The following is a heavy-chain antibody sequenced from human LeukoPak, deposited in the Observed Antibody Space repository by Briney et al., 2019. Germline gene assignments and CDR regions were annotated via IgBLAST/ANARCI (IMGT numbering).Heavy chain of an antibody. J-gene: IGHJ4*02. CDR1: GFTFSNYW. CDR3: ARAVTYYDILTGY. Sequence: GGSLRLSCAASGFTFSNYWMHWVRQAPGKGLEWVAVISYDGSNKYYADSVKGRFTISRDNSKNTLYLQMNSLRAEDTAVYYCARAVTYYDILTGYWGQGTLVTVSS. V-gene: IGHV3-30-3*01. D-gene: IGHD3-9*01. CDR2: ISYDGSNK.